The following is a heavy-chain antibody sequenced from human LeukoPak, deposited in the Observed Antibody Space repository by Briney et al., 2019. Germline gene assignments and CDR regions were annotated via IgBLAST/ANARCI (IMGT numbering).Heavy chain of an antibody. V-gene: IGHV3-30*18. CDR3: AKDLNYYGSGSYYMDY. CDR1: GSTFSSYG. Sequence: PGRSLRLSCAASGSTFSSYGMHWVRQAPGKGLEWVAVISYDGSNKYYADSVKGRFTISRDNSKNTLYLQMSSLRAEDTAVYYCAKDLNYYGSGSYYMDYWGQGTLVTVSS. J-gene: IGHJ4*02. D-gene: IGHD3-10*01. CDR2: ISYDGSNK.